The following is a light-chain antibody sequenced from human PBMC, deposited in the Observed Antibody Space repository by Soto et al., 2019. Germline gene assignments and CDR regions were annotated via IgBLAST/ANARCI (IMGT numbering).Light chain of an antibody. CDR3: CSLAGSHYV. CDR1: NSDVGSYNF. V-gene: IGLV2-23*02. J-gene: IGLJ1*01. Sequence: QSALTQPASVSGSPGQSITISCTGTNSDVGSYNFVSWYQQHPGKAPKFMIYDVTKRPSGVSNRFSGSKSGNTASLTISGLQAEDEADYYCCSLAGSHYVFGTGTKLTVL. CDR2: DVT.